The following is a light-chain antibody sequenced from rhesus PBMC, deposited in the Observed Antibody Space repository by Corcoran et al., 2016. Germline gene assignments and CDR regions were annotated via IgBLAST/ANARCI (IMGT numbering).Light chain of an antibody. CDR1: QGINKE. Sequence: DIKMTQSPSSLSSSVGDRVTVTCRASQGINKELSWYQQRPGKAPTLLIYAASSLQTGVSSRFSGSGSGTDYTLTISSLQPEDIATYNCLQDYTTPWTFGQGTKVEIK. V-gene: IGKV1-94*01. CDR3: LQDYTTPWT. CDR2: AAS. J-gene: IGKJ1*01.